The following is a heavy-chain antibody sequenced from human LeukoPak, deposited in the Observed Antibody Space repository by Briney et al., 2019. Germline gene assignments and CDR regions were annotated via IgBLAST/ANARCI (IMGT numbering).Heavy chain of an antibody. CDR3: AKNRSSRFWPGLFFDV. D-gene: IGHD3-3*01. CDR1: GFTFVAFA. J-gene: IGHJ4*02. CDR2: VAIYAVDT. Sequence: GGSLRLSCVASGFTFVAFAITCVRRPPREELEWGSGVAIYAVDTYNAPSLKGRFTTSRDDSKNTLSLQMQNLTAADTAVYYCAKNRSSRFWPGLFFDVWGRGPLGTVSS. V-gene: IGHV3-23*01.